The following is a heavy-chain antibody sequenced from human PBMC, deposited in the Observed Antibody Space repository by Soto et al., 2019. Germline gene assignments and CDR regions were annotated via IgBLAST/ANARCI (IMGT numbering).Heavy chain of an antibody. D-gene: IGHD2-15*01. CDR1: GGTLSSYS. V-gene: IGHV1-69*08. CDR2: IITFVGKA. CDR3: ARVSRVPLSGGNSMAV. Sequence: QVQLVQSGPEVKKPGSSVKVSCKTSGGTLSSYSISCMRHAPGQELDCVGRIITFVGKANVAQPFQGRVTITAYRYTDTTYMELRRLTYDETAVYYCARVSRVPLSGGNSMAVWGTGTTVTVSS. J-gene: IGHJ6*03.